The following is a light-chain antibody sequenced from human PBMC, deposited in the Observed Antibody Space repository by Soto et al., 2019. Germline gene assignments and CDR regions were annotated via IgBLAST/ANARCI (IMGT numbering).Light chain of an antibody. Sequence: IVMAQSPASLSLSPGEKATLSCRASQSISNNFAWVQQRPGQVPRLLMYGAFTRATGIPARFSGTGSGPEFTVPTSSLQSEDFALYYSQQYNDWPLTFGQATKVDIK. CDR3: QQYNDWPLT. CDR2: GAF. V-gene: IGKV3-15*01. CDR1: QSISNN. J-gene: IGKJ1*01.